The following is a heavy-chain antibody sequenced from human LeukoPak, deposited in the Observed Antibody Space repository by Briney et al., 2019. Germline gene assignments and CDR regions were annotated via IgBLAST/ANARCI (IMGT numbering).Heavy chain of an antibody. V-gene: IGHV3-11*01. CDR2: ISSSGSTI. J-gene: IGHJ5*02. CDR1: GFTFSDYY. Sequence: GGSLRLSCAASGFTFSDYYMSWIRQAPGKGLEWVSYISSSGSTIYYADSVKGRFTISRDNAKNSLYLQMNSLRAEDTAVYYCAREMATIDNWFDPWGQGTLVTVSS. CDR3: AREMATIDNWFDP. D-gene: IGHD5-24*01.